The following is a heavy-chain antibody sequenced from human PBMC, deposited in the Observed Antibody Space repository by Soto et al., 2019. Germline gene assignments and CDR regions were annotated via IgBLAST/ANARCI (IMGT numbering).Heavy chain of an antibody. V-gene: IGHV6-1*01. CDR2: TYYRSKWYN. D-gene: IGHD2-2*01. Sequence: SQTLSLTCAISGDSVSSNSAASNWIRQSPSRGLEWLGRTYYRSKWYNDYAVSVKSRITINPDTSKNQFSLQLNSVTPEDTAVYYCARMAICNARYCSSTSCCHYYYYGMDVWGQGTTVTVSS. CDR1: GDSVSSNSAA. CDR3: ARMAICNARYCSSTSCCHYYYYGMDV. J-gene: IGHJ6*02.